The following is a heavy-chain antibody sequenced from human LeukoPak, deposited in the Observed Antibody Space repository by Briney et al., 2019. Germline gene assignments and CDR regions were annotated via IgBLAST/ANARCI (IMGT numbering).Heavy chain of an antibody. CDR3: ARGLLVVPAATSLWFDP. V-gene: IGHV4-30-4*01. J-gene: IGHJ5*02. Sequence: SQTLSLTCTVSGGSIGSGDYYCGWIRQPPGKGLEWIWYIYDSGSTYYNPSLKSRFTISVKTSKNQFSLKMRSVSPADTAVYYCARGLLVVPAATSLWFDPWGQGTMVTVSS. CDR2: IYDSGST. CDR1: GGSIGSGDYY. D-gene: IGHD2-2*01.